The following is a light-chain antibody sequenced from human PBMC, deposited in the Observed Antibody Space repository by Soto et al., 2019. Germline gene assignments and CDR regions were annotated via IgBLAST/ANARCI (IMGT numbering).Light chain of an antibody. J-gene: IGKJ1*01. CDR2: GAS. CDR3: QLRRT. V-gene: IGKV3-20*01. Sequence: EIVLTQSPGTLSLSPGERITPSCRASQSVSSSYLAWYQQKTGQAPRLLIYGASGRATGIPDRFSGSGSGTELTLTISRLEPEDFAVYYCQLRRTVGQGNKVDIK. CDR1: QSVSSSY.